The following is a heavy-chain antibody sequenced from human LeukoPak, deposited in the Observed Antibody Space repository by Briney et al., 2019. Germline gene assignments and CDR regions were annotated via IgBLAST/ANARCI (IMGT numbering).Heavy chain of an antibody. V-gene: IGHV4-59*01. Sequence: SETLSLTCTVSGGSISSYYWGWIRQPPGKGLEWIGYIYYSGSTNYNPSLKSRVTISVDTSKNQFSLKLSSVTAADTAVYYCATIDPTYYYGSGSYSFDIWGQGTMVTVSS. D-gene: IGHD3-10*01. CDR1: GGSISSYY. CDR3: ATIDPTYYYGSGSYSFDI. J-gene: IGHJ3*02. CDR2: IYYSGST.